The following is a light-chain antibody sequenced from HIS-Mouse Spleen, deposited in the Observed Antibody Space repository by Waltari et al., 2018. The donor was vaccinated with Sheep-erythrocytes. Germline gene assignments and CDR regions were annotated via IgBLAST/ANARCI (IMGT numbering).Light chain of an antibody. CDR3: SSYAGSNNWV. J-gene: IGLJ3*02. Sequence: QSALTQPPSASGSPGQSVTISFTGTSRDAGGYNYVSWYQQHPGKAPKLMIYEVSKRPSGVPDRFSGSKSGNTASLTVSGLQAEDEADYYCSSYAGSNNWVFGGGTKLTVL. V-gene: IGLV2-8*01. CDR1: SRDAGGYNY. CDR2: EVS.